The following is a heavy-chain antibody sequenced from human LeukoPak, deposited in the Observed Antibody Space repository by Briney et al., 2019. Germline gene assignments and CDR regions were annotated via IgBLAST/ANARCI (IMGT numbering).Heavy chain of an antibody. V-gene: IGHV3-66*02. CDR3: ARGGGAYCGGDCYRNFDY. CDR2: IYRDGST. CDR1: GVTVSSDY. J-gene: IGHJ4*02. D-gene: IGHD2-21*02. Sequence: PGGSLRLSCAAAGVTVSSDYMSWVRQAPGKGLEWVSVIYRDGSTYYADSVKGRFTISRDTSENTLYVQMNSLKPEDTAVYYCARGGGAYCGGDCYRNFDYWGQGTLVTVSS.